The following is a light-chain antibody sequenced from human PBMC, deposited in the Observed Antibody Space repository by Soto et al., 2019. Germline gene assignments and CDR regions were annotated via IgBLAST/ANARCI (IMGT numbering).Light chain of an antibody. CDR1: QSVSSSY. CDR2: GAS. Sequence: EIVLTQSPGTLSLSPGERSTRSCRASQSVSSSYLAWYQQKPGQAPRLLIYGASSRATGIPDRFSGGGSGTDFTLTISRLEPEDFAVYYCQQYGSSPWTFGQGTKVDIK. V-gene: IGKV3-20*01. J-gene: IGKJ1*01. CDR3: QQYGSSPWT.